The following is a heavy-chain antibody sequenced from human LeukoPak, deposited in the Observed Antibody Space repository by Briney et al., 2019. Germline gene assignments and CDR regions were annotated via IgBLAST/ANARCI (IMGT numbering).Heavy chain of an antibody. CDR1: GGSFSGYY. V-gene: IGHV4-34*01. CDR2: INHSGST. J-gene: IGHJ4*02. CDR3: ARSPRAKTTAIDY. D-gene: IGHD4-17*01. Sequence: PSETLSLTCAVYGGSFSGYYWSWIRQPPGKGLEWIGEINHSGSTNYNPSLKSRVTISVDTSKNQFSLKLSSVTAADTAVYYCARSPRAKTTAIDYWGRGTLVTVSS.